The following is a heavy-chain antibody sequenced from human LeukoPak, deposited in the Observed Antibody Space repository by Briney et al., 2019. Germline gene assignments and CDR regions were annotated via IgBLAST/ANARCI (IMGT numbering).Heavy chain of an antibody. D-gene: IGHD6-19*01. V-gene: IGHV3-64*01. CDR3: ANPRLAVAGS. Sequence: GGSLRLSCAASGFTFSSSAMHWVRQAPGKGLEYVSAISSNGGTTYYANSVKGRFTISRDNSKNTLYLQMNSLRAEDTAVYYCANPRLAVAGSWGQGTLVTVSS. CDR2: ISSNGGTT. J-gene: IGHJ5*02. CDR1: GFTFSSSA.